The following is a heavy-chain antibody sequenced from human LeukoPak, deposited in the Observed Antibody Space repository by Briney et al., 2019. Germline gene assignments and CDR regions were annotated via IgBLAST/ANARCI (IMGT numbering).Heavy chain of an antibody. J-gene: IGHJ3*02. CDR1: GFTFGDYA. CDR3: TRGSLSSPPDAFDI. V-gene: IGHV3-49*03. CDR2: IRSKAYGGTT. Sequence: GGSLRLSCTASGFTFGDYAMSWFRQAPGKGLEWVGFIRSKAYGGTTEYAASVKGRYTISRDDSKSIAYLQMNSLKTEDTAVYYCTRGSLSSPPDAFDIWGQGTMVTVAS.